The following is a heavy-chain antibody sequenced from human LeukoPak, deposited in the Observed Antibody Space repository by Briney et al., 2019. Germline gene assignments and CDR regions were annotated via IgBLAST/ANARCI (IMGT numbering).Heavy chain of an antibody. V-gene: IGHV1-2*02. D-gene: IGHD7-27*01. J-gene: IGHJ3*02. CDR2: INPNSGGT. CDR1: GYTFTVYY. CDR3: ARDGNWGSLRGAFDI. Sequence: ASVKVSCKASGYTFTVYYMHWVRQAPGQGLEWMGWINPNSGGTNYAQNFQGRVTMTRDTSISTAYMELSRLRSDGTAVYYCARDGNWGSLRGAFDIWGQGTMVTVCS.